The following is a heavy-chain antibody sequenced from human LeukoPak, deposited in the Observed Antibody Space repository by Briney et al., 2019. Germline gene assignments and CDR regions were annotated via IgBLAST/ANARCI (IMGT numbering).Heavy chain of an antibody. CDR1: GYTFTSYG. CDR2: ISAYNGNT. V-gene: IGHV1-18*01. CDR3: ARDVAARFGGTFDI. D-gene: IGHD6-6*01. J-gene: IGHJ3*02. Sequence: EASVKVSFKASGYTFTSYGISWVRQAPGQGLEWMGWISAYNGNTNYAQKLQGRVTMTTDTPTSTAYMELRSLRSDDTAVYYCARDVAARFGGTFDIWGQGTMVTVSS.